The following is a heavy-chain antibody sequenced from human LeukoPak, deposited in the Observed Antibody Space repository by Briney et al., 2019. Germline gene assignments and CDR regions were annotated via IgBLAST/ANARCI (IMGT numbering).Heavy chain of an antibody. D-gene: IGHD3-10*01. CDR2: IKQDGSEK. CDR3: ARSRVSRGDAFDI. J-gene: IGHJ3*02. V-gene: IGHV3-7*01. CDR1: GFTFSSYW. Sequence: GGSLRLSCAGSGFTFSSYWMSWVRQAPGKGLEWVANIKQDGSEKYYVDSVKGRFTIPRDNAKNSLYLQMNSLRAEDTAVYYCARSRVSRGDAFDIWGQGTMVTVSS.